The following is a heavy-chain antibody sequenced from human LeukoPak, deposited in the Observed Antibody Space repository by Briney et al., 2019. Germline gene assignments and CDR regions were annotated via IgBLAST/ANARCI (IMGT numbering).Heavy chain of an antibody. CDR3: ARTLGVRPFDY. V-gene: IGHV1-2*02. CDR1: GYDFTKYA. J-gene: IGHJ4*02. Sequence: WASVKVSCKASGYDFTKYAVHWVRQAPGQGLEWMGWINPNSGGTNYAQKFQGRVTMTRDTSISTVYMELSRLGSDDTAVYYCARTLGVRPFDYWGQGTLVTVSS. D-gene: IGHD2-8*01. CDR2: INPNSGGT.